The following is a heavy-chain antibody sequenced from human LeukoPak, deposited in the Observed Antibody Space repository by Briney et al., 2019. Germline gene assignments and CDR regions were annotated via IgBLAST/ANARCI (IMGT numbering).Heavy chain of an antibody. V-gene: IGHV1-69*05. J-gene: IGHJ4*02. Sequence: ASVKVSCTASGGTFSSYAISWVRQAPGQGLEWMGGIIPIFGTANYAQKFQGRVTITTDESTSTAYMELSSLRSEDTAVYYCARRGAYYYDSSGYYPFEYWGQGTLVTVSS. D-gene: IGHD3-22*01. CDR3: ARRGAYYYDSSGYYPFEY. CDR2: IIPIFGTA. CDR1: GGTFSSYA.